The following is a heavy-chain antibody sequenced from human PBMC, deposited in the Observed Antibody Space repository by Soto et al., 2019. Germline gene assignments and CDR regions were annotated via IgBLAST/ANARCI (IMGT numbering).Heavy chain of an antibody. CDR2: TYYKSKWNS. D-gene: IGHD3-10*01. J-gene: IGHJ6*02. CDR1: GDSVSSNSAG. V-gene: IGHV6-1*01. Sequence: SETLSLTCVMSGDSVSSNSAGWNWIRQSPSRGLEWLGRTYYKSKWNSDYALSVKSRITINPDTSKNQFSLHLYSVTPEDTAVYYCTGITWFRGMDVWGQGTPVTVSS. CDR3: TGITWFRGMDV.